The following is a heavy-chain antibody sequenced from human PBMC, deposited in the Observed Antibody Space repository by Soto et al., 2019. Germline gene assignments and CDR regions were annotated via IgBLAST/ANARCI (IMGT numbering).Heavy chain of an antibody. D-gene: IGHD3-22*01. CDR1: GFTFSSYA. CDR2: ISGSGGST. CDR3: AKASVYWKRITMINHFDY. Sequence: PGGSLRLSCAASGFTFSSYAMSWVRQAPGKGLEWVSAISGSGGSTYYADSVKGRFTISRDNSKNTLYLQMNSLRAEDTAVYYCAKASVYWKRITMINHFDYWGQGTLVTVSS. V-gene: IGHV3-23*01. J-gene: IGHJ4*02.